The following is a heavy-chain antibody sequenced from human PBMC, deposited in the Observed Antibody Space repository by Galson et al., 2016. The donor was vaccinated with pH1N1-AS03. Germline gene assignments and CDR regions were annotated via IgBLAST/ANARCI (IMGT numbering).Heavy chain of an antibody. CDR1: GFTFMTYG. V-gene: IGHV3-33*01. CDR2: IWYDGSNE. D-gene: IGHD2-15*01. CDR3: ARIFLHVNPSLGGDV. Sequence: SLRLSCAASGFTFMTYGMHWVRQAPGKGLEWVAVIWYDGSNENYADSVKGRFSISRDNPKNTLYLQMSSLRAEDTAVYYCARIFLHVNPSLGGDVWGQGTTVTVSS. J-gene: IGHJ6*01.